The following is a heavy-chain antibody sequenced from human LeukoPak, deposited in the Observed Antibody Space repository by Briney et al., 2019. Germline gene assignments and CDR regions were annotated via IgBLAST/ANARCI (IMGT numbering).Heavy chain of an antibody. CDR3: ARGSGWSSSFDY. J-gene: IGHJ4*02. D-gene: IGHD6-19*01. Sequence: ASVKVSCKASGYTFTGYYMHWVRQAPGQGLEWMGWINPDSGGTNYAQKFQGRVTMTRDTSISTAYMELSRLRSDDTAVYYCARGSGWSSSFDYWGQGTLVTVSS. V-gene: IGHV1-2*02. CDR2: INPDSGGT. CDR1: GYTFTGYY.